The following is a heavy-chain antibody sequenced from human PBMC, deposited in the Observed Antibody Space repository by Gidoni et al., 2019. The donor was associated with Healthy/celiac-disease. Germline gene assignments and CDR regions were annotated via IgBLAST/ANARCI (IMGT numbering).Heavy chain of an antibody. CDR1: GGTFSSYA. J-gene: IGHJ4*02. Sequence: QVQLVQSGAAVKKPGSSVKVSCKASGGTFSSYAISWVRQDPGQGIEGMGGIIHIFGTENDEKKVQGRVTITADEATSTDYMEMSSLRSEETDGYYGARRRISAYYDDIGRREDCDYWGQGTLVTVSS. CDR3: ARRRISAYYDDIGRREDCDY. V-gene: IGHV1-69*01. D-gene: IGHD3-22*01. CDR2: IIHIFGTE.